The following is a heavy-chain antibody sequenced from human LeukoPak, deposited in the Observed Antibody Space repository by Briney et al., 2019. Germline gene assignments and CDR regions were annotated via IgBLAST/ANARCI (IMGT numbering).Heavy chain of an antibody. CDR2: IHYSGST. CDR3: ARRVSRGYFDY. Sequence: SETLSLTCTVSGGSISITSHYWGWIRQPPGKGLEWIGSIHYSGSTYYNPSLKSRVTTSVDTSKNQFSLKLSSVNAADTAVYYCARRVSRGYFDYWGQGTLVTVSS. CDR1: GGSISITSHY. D-gene: IGHD3-16*01. J-gene: IGHJ4*02. V-gene: IGHV4-39*01.